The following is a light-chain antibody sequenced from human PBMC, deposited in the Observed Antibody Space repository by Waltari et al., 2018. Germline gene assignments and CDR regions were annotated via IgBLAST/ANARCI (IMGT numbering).Light chain of an antibody. CDR1: NIERKT. J-gene: IGLJ2*01. V-gene: IGLV3-21*02. Sequence: SYVLTQPPSVSVAPGQTATITCWGNNIERKTVHWYQQRPGQAPVVVVYDDTDRPSRVPDRFSGSNSGNTATLTINRGEVGDEADYYWHVWDSSNDHLVIFGGGTRLTVL. CDR3: HVWDSSNDHLVI. CDR2: DDT.